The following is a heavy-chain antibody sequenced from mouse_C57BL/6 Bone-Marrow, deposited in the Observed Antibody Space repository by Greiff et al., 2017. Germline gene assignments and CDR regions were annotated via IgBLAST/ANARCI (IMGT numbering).Heavy chain of an antibody. CDR1: GFSLTSYG. Sequence: VQRVESGPGLVAPSQSLSITCTVSGFSLTSYGVNWVRQPPGKGLEWLGVIWGGGSTNYNSALMSRLSISKDNSKSQVFLKMNSLQTDDTAMYYCAKFYYGSSYAMGYWGRGTAATVTS. V-gene: IGHV2-9*01. J-gene: IGHJ4*01. D-gene: IGHD1-1*01. CDR3: AKFYYGSSYAMGY. CDR2: IWGGGST.